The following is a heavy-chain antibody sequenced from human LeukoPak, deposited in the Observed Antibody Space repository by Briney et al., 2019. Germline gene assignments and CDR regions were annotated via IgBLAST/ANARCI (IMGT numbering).Heavy chain of an antibody. D-gene: IGHD3-16*02. CDR2: INGDGSTT. Sequence: QPGGSLRLSCAASGFTFSSYWMHWVRQAPGKGLAWVSYINGDGSTTSYADSVKGRFTISRDNAKNTLYLQMNSLRAEDTAVYSCASVITRYMMRSRWGQGALVTVSS. V-gene: IGHV3-74*01. CDR3: ASVITRYMMRSR. CDR1: GFTFSSYW. J-gene: IGHJ4*02.